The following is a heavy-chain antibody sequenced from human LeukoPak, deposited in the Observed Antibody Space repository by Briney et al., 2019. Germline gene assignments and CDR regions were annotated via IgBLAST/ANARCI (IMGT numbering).Heavy chain of an antibody. CDR3: ASRNMITFGGVIPDAFGI. CDR2: IYYSGST. D-gene: IGHD3-16*02. CDR1: GGSISSSSYY. J-gene: IGHJ3*02. Sequence: PSETLSLTCTVSGGSISSSSYYWGWIRQPPGKGLEWIGSIYYSGSTYYNPSLKSRVTISVDTSKNQFSLKLSSVTAADTAVYYCASRNMITFGGVIPDAFGIWGQGTMVTVSS. V-gene: IGHV4-39*01.